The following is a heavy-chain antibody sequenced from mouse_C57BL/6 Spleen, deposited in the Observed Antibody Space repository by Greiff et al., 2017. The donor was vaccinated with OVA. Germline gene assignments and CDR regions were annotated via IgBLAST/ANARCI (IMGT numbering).Heavy chain of an antibody. Sequence: EVQLQESGPGLVKPSQSLSLTCSVTGYSITSGYYWNWIRQFPGNKLEWMGYISYDGSNNYNPSLKNRISITRDTSKNQFFLKLNSVTTEDTATYYGARDIGSSVWGTGTTVTVSS. V-gene: IGHV3-6*01. CDR2: ISYDGSN. CDR1: GYSITSGYY. J-gene: IGHJ1*03. D-gene: IGHD1-1*01. CDR3: ARDIGSSV.